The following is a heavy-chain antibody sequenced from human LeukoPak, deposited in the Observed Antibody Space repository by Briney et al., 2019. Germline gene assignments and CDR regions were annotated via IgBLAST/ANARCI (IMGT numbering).Heavy chain of an antibody. CDR2: IWYDGSNE. V-gene: IGHV3-30*02. CDR1: GFTFRNYG. J-gene: IGHJ4*02. Sequence: PGGSLRLSCAASGFTFRNYGFHWVRQAPGKGLEWVAFIWYDGSNEDYADSVKGRFTISRDNSKNTVYLQMTSLRTDDTAVYFCAKDRNCGGNCYWGQGTLVTVSS. CDR3: AKDRNCGGNCY. D-gene: IGHD2-21*01.